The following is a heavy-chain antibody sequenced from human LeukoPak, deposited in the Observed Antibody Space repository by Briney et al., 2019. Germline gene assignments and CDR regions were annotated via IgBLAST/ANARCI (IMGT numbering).Heavy chain of an antibody. J-gene: IGHJ4*02. D-gene: IGHD3-22*01. Sequence: GGSLTLSCAASGFTFSAYAMSWVRQAPGKGLEWVSYISSSSSTIYYADSVKGRLTISRDNAKNSLYLQMNSLRDEDTAGYYCARGAIEYYDSSGSFDYWGQGTLVSVSS. V-gene: IGHV3-48*02. CDR1: GFTFSAYA. CDR3: ARGAIEYYDSSGSFDY. CDR2: ISSSSSTI.